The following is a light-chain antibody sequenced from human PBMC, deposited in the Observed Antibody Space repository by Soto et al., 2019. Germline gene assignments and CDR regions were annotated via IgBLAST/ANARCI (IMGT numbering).Light chain of an antibody. J-gene: IGLJ1*01. V-gene: IGLV7-46*01. Sequence: QAVVTQEPSLTVSPGGTVTPTCDSSTGAVTSGHYPYWFQQRPGQAPRQLIYDTNNRHSWTPARFSGSLLGGKAALTLSGAQPEDEAEYYCWVSHCGAYVFGTGTKVTVL. CDR2: DTN. CDR3: WVSHCGAYV. CDR1: TGAVTSGHY.